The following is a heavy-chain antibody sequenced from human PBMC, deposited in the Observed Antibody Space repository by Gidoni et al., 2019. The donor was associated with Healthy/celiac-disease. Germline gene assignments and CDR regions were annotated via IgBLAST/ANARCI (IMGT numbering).Heavy chain of an antibody. CDR2: IYYSGST. Sequence: QVQLQESGPGLVKPSETLSLTCTVSGGSISSYYWSWIRQPPGKGLEWIGYIYYSGSTNYNPSLKSRVTISVDTSKNQFSLKLSSVTAADTAVYYCARGIVSELHYGPPGWWGQGTLVTVSS. J-gene: IGHJ4*02. D-gene: IGHD1-7*01. V-gene: IGHV4-59*01. CDR3: ARGIVSELHYGPPGW. CDR1: GGSISSYY.